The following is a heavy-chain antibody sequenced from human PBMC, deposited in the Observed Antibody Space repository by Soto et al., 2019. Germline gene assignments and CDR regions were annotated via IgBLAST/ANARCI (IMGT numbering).Heavy chain of an antibody. CDR2: IYYSGST. CDR1: GGPISSGGYY. J-gene: IGHJ6*03. CDR3: ARLFSVTTKFRYYMDV. Sequence: SETLSLTCTVSGGPISSGGYYWSWIRQHPGKGLEWIGYIYYSGSTYYNPSLKSRVTISVDTSKNQFSLKLSSVTAADTAVYYCARLFSVTTKFRYYMDVWGKGTTVTVSS. D-gene: IGHD4-17*01. V-gene: IGHV4-31*03.